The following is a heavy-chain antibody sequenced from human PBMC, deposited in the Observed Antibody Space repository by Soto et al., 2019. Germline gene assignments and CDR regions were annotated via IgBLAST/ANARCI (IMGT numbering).Heavy chain of an antibody. CDR2: IIPIFGTS. J-gene: IGHJ4*02. CDR1: GGTFSSYA. D-gene: IGHD4-17*01. V-gene: IGHV1-69*01. Sequence: QVQLVQSGAEVKKPGSSVKVSCKASGGTFSSYAISWVRQAPGQGLEWMGGIIPIFGTSNYAQKFQGRVTITADQSTSTAYMRLSSLTYSDTPVYYCARDRGDYGNAGWGDVMSGELDYCGQGPLVTVSS. CDR3: ARDRGDYGNAGWGDVMSGELDY.